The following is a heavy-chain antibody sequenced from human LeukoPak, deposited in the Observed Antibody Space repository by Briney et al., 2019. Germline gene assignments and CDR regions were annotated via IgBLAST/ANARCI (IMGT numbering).Heavy chain of an antibody. V-gene: IGHV3-23*01. J-gene: IGHJ5*02. Sequence: PGGSLRLSCAACGFTFSNYDMSWVRQAPGKGLEGVSSISDSGGSTYYADSVKDRFTISRDNSKNTLYLQMANLRAADTAVYYCAKDLSRAVAADWFDPWDQGSLVTVSS. CDR3: AKDLSRAVAADWFDP. CDR2: ISDSGGST. D-gene: IGHD6-19*01. CDR1: GFTFSNYD.